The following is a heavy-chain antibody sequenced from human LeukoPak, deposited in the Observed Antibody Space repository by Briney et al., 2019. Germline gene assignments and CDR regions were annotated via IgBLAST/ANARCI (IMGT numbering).Heavy chain of an antibody. CDR1: GFTFDDYG. CDR3: ARSMYEATGFDY. J-gene: IGHJ4*02. Sequence: GGSLRLSCAASGFTFDDYGMSWVRQAPGKGLEWVSGINWNGGSTGYADSVKGRFTISRDNAKNSLYLQMNSLRAEDTALYHCARSMYEATGFDYWGQGTLVTVSS. CDR2: INWNGGST. D-gene: IGHD1-26*01. V-gene: IGHV3-20*01.